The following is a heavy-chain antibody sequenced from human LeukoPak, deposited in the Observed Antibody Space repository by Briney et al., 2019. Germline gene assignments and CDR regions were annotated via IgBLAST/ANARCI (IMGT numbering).Heavy chain of an antibody. V-gene: IGHV3-23*01. CDR3: AKDREGLSSGYDLEYFDY. CDR2: ISGSGGST. Sequence: GGSLRLSCAASGSTFSSYAMSWVRQAPGKGLEWVSAISGSGGSTYYADSVKGRFTISRDSSKNTLFLQMNSLRAEDTAVYYCAKDREGLSSGYDLEYFDYWGQGTLVTVSS. J-gene: IGHJ4*02. CDR1: GSTFSSYA. D-gene: IGHD5-12*01.